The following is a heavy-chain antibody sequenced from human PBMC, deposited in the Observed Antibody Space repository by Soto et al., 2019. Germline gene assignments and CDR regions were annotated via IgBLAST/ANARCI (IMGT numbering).Heavy chain of an antibody. V-gene: IGHV3-21*01. CDR3: AREFRRSAMALGVGYYYYGMDV. Sequence: GGSLRLSCAASGFTFSSYSMNWVRQAPGKGLEWVSSISSSSSYIYYADSVKGRFTISRDNAKNSLYLQMNSLRAEDTAVYYCAREFRRSAMALGVGYYYYGMDVWGQGTTVTVSS. J-gene: IGHJ6*02. D-gene: IGHD5-18*01. CDR1: GFTFSSYS. CDR2: ISSSSSYI.